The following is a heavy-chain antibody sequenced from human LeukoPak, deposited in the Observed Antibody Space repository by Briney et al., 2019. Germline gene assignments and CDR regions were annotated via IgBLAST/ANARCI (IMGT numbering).Heavy chain of an antibody. J-gene: IGHJ4*02. CDR1: GGSISSYY. D-gene: IGHD3-3*01. CDR3: ARVWSGYYIYFDY. V-gene: IGHV4-59*01. Sequence: SETLSLTCTVSGGSISSYYWSWIRQPPGKGLEWIGYIYYSGSTNYNPSLKSRVTISVDTSKNRFSLKLSSVTAADTAVYYCARVWSGYYIYFDYWGQGTLVTVSS. CDR2: IYYSGST.